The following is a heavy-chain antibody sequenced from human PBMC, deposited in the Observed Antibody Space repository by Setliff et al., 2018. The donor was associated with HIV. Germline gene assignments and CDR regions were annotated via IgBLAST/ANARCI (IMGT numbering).Heavy chain of an antibody. Sequence: SETLSLTCTVSGGSTSEYYWSWIRQPPGKALEWIGRLYSGGTTNYNPSLKSRLTLSVDTSNNKFSLKLNSVTAADTAVYYCARPTGGGNFDVWGQGTMVTVSS. V-gene: IGHV4-4*07. CDR1: GGSTSEYY. CDR2: LYSGGTT. CDR3: ARPTGGGNFDV. J-gene: IGHJ3*01. D-gene: IGHD7-27*01.